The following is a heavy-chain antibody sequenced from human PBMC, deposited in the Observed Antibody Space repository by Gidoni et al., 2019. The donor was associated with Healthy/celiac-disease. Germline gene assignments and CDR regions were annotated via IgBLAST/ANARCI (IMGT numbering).Heavy chain of an antibody. CDR2: ISSSSSYI. Sequence: EVQPVESGGGLVKPGGSLSLSCAASGFPFRRYSTHWVRQAPGKGLEWVSSISSSSSYIYYADSVKGRFTISRDNAKNSLYLQMNSLRAEDTAVYYCARMDDFWSGYHFNYYYYYGMDVWGQGTTVTVSS. CDR3: ARMDDFWSGYHFNYYYYYGMDV. V-gene: IGHV3-21*01. CDR1: GFPFRRYS. D-gene: IGHD3-3*01. J-gene: IGHJ6*02.